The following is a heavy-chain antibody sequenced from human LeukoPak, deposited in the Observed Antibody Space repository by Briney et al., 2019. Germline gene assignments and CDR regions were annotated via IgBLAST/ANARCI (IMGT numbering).Heavy chain of an antibody. D-gene: IGHD3-10*01. CDR3: ARGYYYGSGSYYNVESDY. CDR2: INPNSGGT. V-gene: IGHV1-2*02. Sequence: ASVKVSCKASGYTFTGYYMHWVRQAPGQGLEWMGWINPNSGGTNYAQKLQGRVTMTTDTSTSTAYMELRSLRSDDTAVYYCARGYYYGSGSYYNVESDYWGQGTLVTVSS. CDR1: GYTFTGYY. J-gene: IGHJ4*02.